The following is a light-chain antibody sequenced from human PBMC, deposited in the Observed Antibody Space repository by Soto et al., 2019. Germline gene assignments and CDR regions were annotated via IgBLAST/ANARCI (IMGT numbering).Light chain of an antibody. J-gene: IGKJ5*01. Sequence: EIVVTQSPATLSLSPGERATLSCRASQSVNSYLAWYQQKPGLAPRLLIYDASSRATGIPARFSGSGSGTDFSLTISSLEPEDFAVYYCQHRSIWPVSFGQGTRLEIK. CDR3: QHRSIWPVS. CDR1: QSVNSY. CDR2: DAS. V-gene: IGKV3-11*01.